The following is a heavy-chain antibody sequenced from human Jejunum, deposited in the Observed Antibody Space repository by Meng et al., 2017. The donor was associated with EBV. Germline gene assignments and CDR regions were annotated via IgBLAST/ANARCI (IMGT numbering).Heavy chain of an antibody. D-gene: IGHD6-19*01. CDR3: ARRGSSSGWYSYDY. CDR1: GGSISSSDYY. V-gene: IGHV4-39*01. J-gene: IGHJ4*02. Sequence: QVRLQEAGPGLVNPSGTLSPTCTASGGSISSSDYYWSWIRQPPGKGLELIGSLYLSGSTYSNPSLNSRVTISADTSNNQFSLKLSSVTAADTAVYYCARRGSSSGWYSYDYWGQGTLVTASS. CDR2: LYLSGST.